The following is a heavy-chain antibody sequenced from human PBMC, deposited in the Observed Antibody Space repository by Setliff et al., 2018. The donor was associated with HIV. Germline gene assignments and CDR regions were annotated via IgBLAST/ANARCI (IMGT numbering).Heavy chain of an antibody. Sequence: SVKVSCKASGFTFTNSAVQWVRQARGQRLEWIGWIVVGSGNTNYAQKSQERVTITRDMSTSRAYMELSGLRTEDTAVYYCAADPQTGTTSYDAFDIWGQGTVVTVSS. V-gene: IGHV1-58*01. CDR3: AADPQTGTTSYDAFDI. D-gene: IGHD1-7*01. CDR2: IVVGSGNT. J-gene: IGHJ3*02. CDR1: GFTFTNSA.